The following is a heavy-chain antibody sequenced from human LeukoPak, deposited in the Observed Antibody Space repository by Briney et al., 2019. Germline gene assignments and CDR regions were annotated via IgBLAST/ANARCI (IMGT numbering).Heavy chain of an antibody. J-gene: IGHJ3*02. CDR1: GYTLTELS. D-gene: IGHD1-26*01. CDR3: ATEVVSGSPRGNAFDI. CDR2: FDPEDGET. Sequence: GASVKVSCKVSGYTLTELSMHWVRQAPGKGLEWMGGFDPEDGETIYAQKFQGRVTMTEDTSTDTVYMELSSLRSEDTAVYYCATEVVSGSPRGNAFDIWGQGTMVTVSS. V-gene: IGHV1-24*01.